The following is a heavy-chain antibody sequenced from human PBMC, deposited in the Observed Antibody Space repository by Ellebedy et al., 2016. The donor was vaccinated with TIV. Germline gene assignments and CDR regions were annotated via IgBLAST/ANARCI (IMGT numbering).Heavy chain of an antibody. D-gene: IGHD5-12*01. Sequence: MPSETLSLTCTVSGGAILSASYYWCWIRQPPGKGLEFIASMYYSGSTHYNPSFKSRVTLSADTSTNQFSLNLRTVTAADTAVYYFARTYPWQPIDDWGQGILVSVSS. J-gene: IGHJ4*02. CDR3: ARTYPWQPIDD. CDR1: GGAILSASYY. V-gene: IGHV4-39*01. CDR2: MYYSGST.